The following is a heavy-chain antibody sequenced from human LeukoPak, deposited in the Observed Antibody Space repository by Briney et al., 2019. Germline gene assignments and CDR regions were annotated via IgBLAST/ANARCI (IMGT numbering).Heavy chain of an antibody. D-gene: IGHD3-22*01. CDR3: ARFPSYYDGGPAGP. J-gene: IGHJ5*02. V-gene: IGHV1-2*02. CDR2: INPNSGGT. Sequence: ASVKVSCKASGYTFTGYYMHWVRQAPGQGLEWMGWINPNSGGTNYAQKFQGRVTMARDTSISTAYMELSRLRSDDTAVYYCARFPSYYDGGPAGPWGEGTLVTVSS. CDR1: GYTFTGYY.